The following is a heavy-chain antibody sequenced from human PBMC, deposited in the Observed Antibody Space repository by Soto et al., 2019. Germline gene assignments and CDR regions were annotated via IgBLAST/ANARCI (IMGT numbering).Heavy chain of an antibody. CDR2: INPSGGST. Sequence: QVQLVQSGAEVKKPGASMKVSCKASGYIFANHYIHWVRQAPGQGLEWMGIINPSGGSTNYLQKFQGRVPMTRDTSTSTVYMELSSLRSEETAVYFCARADYYDGSGFYYDYWGQGTLVTVSS. J-gene: IGHJ4*02. D-gene: IGHD3-22*01. V-gene: IGHV1-46*01. CDR3: ARADYYDGSGFYYDY. CDR1: GYIFANHY.